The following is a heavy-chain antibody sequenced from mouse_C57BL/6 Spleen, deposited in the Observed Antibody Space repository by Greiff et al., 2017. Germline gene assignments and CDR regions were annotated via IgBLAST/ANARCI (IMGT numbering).Heavy chain of an antibody. Sequence: QVQLQQSGPELVKPGASVKISCKASGYSFTSYYIHWVKQRPGQGLEWIGWIYPGSGNTKYNEKFKGKATLTADTSSSTAYMQLSSLTSEDSAVYYCARGDDYDRVAYWGQGTLVTVSA. CDR1: GYSFTSYY. D-gene: IGHD2-4*01. CDR3: ARGDDYDRVAY. CDR2: IYPGSGNT. V-gene: IGHV1-66*01. J-gene: IGHJ3*01.